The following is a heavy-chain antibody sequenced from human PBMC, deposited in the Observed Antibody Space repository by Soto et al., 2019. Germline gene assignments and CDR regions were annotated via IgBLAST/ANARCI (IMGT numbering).Heavy chain of an antibody. Sequence: ASVKVSCKASGYSLRSNYVHWVRQAPGQGLEWMGWINPNSGGTNYAQKFQGRVTMTRDTSISTAYMELSRLRSDDTAVYYCARYYDFWSGYFFPGSLPNYGMDVWGQGTTVTVSS. CDR2: INPNSGGT. V-gene: IGHV1-2*02. D-gene: IGHD3-3*01. J-gene: IGHJ6*02. CDR1: GYSLRSNY. CDR3: ARYYDFWSGYFFPGSLPNYGMDV.